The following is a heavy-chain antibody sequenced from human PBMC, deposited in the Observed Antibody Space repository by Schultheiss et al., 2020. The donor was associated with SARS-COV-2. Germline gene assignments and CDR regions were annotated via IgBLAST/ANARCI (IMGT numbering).Heavy chain of an antibody. Sequence: GESLKISCAASGFTLGSHWMSWVRQAPGKGLEWVAKINEDGSDKYYVDSVKGRFSISKDNAKNSVELQMNSLRAEDTAVYYCARDIYYCMDVWGKGTTVTVAS. CDR3: ARDIYYCMDV. J-gene: IGHJ6*04. CDR2: INEDGSDK. CDR1: GFTLGSHW. V-gene: IGHV3-7*03.